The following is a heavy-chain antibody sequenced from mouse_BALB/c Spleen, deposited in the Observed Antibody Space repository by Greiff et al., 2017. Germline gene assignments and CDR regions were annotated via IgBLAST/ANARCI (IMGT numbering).Heavy chain of an antibody. CDR1: GFTFSNYW. CDR3: TRGNLLLAY. CDR2: IRLKSNNYAT. J-gene: IGHJ3*01. Sequence: EVKLMESGGGLVQPGGSMKLSCVASGFTFSNYWMNWVRQSPEKGLEWVAEIRLKSNNYATHYAESVKGRFTISRDDSKSSVYLQMNNLRAEDTGIYYCTRGNLLLAYWGQGTLVTVSA. V-gene: IGHV6-6*02.